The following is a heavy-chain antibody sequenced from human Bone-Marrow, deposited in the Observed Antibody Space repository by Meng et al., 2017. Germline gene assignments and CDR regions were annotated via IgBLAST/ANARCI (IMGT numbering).Heavy chain of an antibody. CDR3: ARNGGSPFDS. Sequence: GESLKISCKGSGYSFTSYWIGWVRQMPGKGLEWMGIIFPEDSDIRYSPSFQGQVTISADKSTSTVYLQWSILRASDTAIYYCARNGGSPFDSWGQGPLVTVSS. CDR1: GYSFTSYW. V-gene: IGHV5-51*01. CDR2: IFPEDSDI. J-gene: IGHJ4*02.